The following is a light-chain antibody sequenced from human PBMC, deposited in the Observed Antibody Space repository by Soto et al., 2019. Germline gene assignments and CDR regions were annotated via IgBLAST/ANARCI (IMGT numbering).Light chain of an antibody. CDR3: QQYKKWRLT. J-gene: IGKJ4*01. CDR1: QSVSSN. Sequence: EIVMTQSPATLSVSPGERATLSCRASQSVSSNLAWYQQKPGQAPRLLIYHASTRATGIPARFSGSGSGTEFTLTISSLQSEDFAVYYCQQYKKWRLTFGGETNVEIK. CDR2: HAS. V-gene: IGKV3-15*01.